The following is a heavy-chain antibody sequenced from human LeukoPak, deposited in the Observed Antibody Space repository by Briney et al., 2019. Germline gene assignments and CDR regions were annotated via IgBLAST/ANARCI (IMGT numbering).Heavy chain of an antibody. J-gene: IGHJ4*02. CDR1: GFSFSVYW. CDR3: ARVSPAIS. D-gene: IGHD5-12*01. Sequence: GGSLRLSCAASGFSFSVYWMHWVRQAPGKGLEWVSSISSSSSYIYYADSVKGRFTISRDNAKNSLYLQMNSLRAEDTAVYYCARVSPAISWGQGTLVTVSS. CDR2: ISSSSSYI. V-gene: IGHV3-21*01.